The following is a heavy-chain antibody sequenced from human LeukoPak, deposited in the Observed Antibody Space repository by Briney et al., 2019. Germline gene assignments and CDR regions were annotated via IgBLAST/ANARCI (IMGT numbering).Heavy chain of an antibody. CDR1: GDSVSSNSGA. Sequence: SQTLSLTCAISGDSVSSNSGAWNCIRQSPSGGLEWLGRTYYRSKWYNDYAVSVEGRITINPDTSKNQFSLQLNSVTPEDTAVYYCARVDPYDILTGYLPLDYWGQGTLVTVSS. CDR3: ARVDPYDILTGYLPLDY. J-gene: IGHJ4*02. CDR2: TYYRSKWYN. D-gene: IGHD3-9*01. V-gene: IGHV6-1*01.